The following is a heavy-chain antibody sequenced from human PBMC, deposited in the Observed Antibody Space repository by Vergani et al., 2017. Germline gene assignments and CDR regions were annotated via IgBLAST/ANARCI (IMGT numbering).Heavy chain of an antibody. CDR3: ARIFSRLYDSSGYYYEDY. D-gene: IGHD3-22*01. J-gene: IGHJ4*02. Sequence: QVTLRESGPALVKPTQTLTLTCTFSGLSLSTSGMRVSWIRQPPGKALEWLARSDWDDDNYYSTSLQTRRTIPKDASKNRVVLTMTNMDPVDAATYYCARIFSRLYDSSGYYYEDYWGQGTLVTVSS. V-gene: IGHV2-70*15. CDR2: SDWDDDN. CDR1: GLSLSTSGMR.